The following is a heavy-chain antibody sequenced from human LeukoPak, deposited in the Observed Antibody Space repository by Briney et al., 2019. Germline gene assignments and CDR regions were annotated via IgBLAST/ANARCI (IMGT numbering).Heavy chain of an antibody. CDR3: ARVFYDSSGEVAFDI. CDR2: IYHSGST. D-gene: IGHD3-22*01. Sequence: PSETLSLTCAVSGGSISSGDYSWSWIRQPPGKGLEWIGNIYHSGSTYYNPSLKSRVTMSVDRSKNQFSLKLSSVTAADTAAYYCARVFYDSSGEVAFDIWGQGTMVIVSS. V-gene: IGHV4-30-2*01. J-gene: IGHJ3*02. CDR1: GGSISSGDYS.